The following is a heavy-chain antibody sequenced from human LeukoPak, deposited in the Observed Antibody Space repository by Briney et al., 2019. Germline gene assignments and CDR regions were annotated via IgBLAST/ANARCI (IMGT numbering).Heavy chain of an antibody. CDR1: GFTFSGYG. D-gene: IGHD5-24*01. CDR2: IDSSGSYI. Sequence: PGGSLRLSCAASGFTFSGYGMDWVRQAPGKGLEWVSSIDSSGSYIFYADSLKGRFTISRDDAQNSRYLQMSSLRAEDTAVYYCARVRDGYNPLDYWGQGTLVTVSS. V-gene: IGHV3-21*01. CDR3: ARVRDGYNPLDY. J-gene: IGHJ4*02.